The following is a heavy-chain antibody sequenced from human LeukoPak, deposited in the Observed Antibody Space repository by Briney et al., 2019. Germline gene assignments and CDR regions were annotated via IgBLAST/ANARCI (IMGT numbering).Heavy chain of an antibody. CDR2: IYYSGNT. V-gene: IGHV4-59*08. CDR1: GGSVSSYY. Sequence: SETLSLTCAVSGGSVSSYYWSWIRQPPGKGLEWIAYIYYSGNTNYNPSFKGRVTISVDTSKNQFSLKLSSLAAADTAIYYCARQPPATAAFDIWGQGTMVTVSS. J-gene: IGHJ3*02. D-gene: IGHD1-14*01. CDR3: ARQPPATAAFDI.